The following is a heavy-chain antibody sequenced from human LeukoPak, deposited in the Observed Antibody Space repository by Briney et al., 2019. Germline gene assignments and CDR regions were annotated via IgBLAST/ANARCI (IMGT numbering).Heavy chain of an antibody. D-gene: IGHD3-22*01. CDR2: IYHSGST. Sequence: SGTLPLTCAVSGGSISSSNWWSWVRQPPGKGLEWIGEIYHSGSTNYNPSLKSRVTISVDKSKNQFSLKLSSVTAADTAVYYCAISSGYFDSGGYFDYWGQGTLVTVSS. J-gene: IGHJ4*02. V-gene: IGHV4-4*02. CDR1: GGSISSSNW. CDR3: AISSGYFDSGGYFDY.